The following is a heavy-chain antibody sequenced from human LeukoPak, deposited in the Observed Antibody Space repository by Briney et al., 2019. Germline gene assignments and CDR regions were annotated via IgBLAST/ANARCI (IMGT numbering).Heavy chain of an antibody. CDR3: ARAGAPKSVTRKAFDI. CDR2: ISAYNGNT. CDR1: GYTFTSYG. D-gene: IGHD1-14*01. V-gene: IGHV1-18*01. Sequence: ASVKVSCKASGYTFTSYGISWVRQAPGQGLEWMGWISAYNGNTNYAQKLQGRVTMTTDTSTSTAYMELRSLRSDDTAVYYCARAGAPKSVTRKAFDIWGQGTMVTVSS. J-gene: IGHJ3*02.